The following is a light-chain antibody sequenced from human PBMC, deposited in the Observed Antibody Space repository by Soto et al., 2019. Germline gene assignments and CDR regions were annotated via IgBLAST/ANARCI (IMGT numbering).Light chain of an antibody. CDR3: QQYGSSSWT. Sequence: EIVLTQSPGTLSLSPGERATLSRRASQRVSSTYLAWYQQKPGQAPRLLIYGASSRAADIPDRFSGSGSGTDFTLTISRLEPEDFAVYYCQQYGSSSWTFGQGTKVEIK. V-gene: IGKV3-20*01. CDR2: GAS. CDR1: QRVSSTY. J-gene: IGKJ1*01.